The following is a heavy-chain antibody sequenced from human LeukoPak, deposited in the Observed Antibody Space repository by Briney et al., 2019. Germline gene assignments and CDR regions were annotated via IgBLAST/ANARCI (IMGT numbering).Heavy chain of an antibody. CDR1: GGSISSGVYY. J-gene: IGHJ5*02. V-gene: IGHV4-30-4*01. D-gene: IGHD2-8*01. CDR2: IYYSGST. Sequence: SETLSLTCTVSGGSISSGVYYWSWIRQPPGKGLEWIGYIYYSGSTYYNPSLKSRVTISVDTSKNQFSLKLSSVTAADTAVYYCARAVSSINWFDPWGQGTLVTVSS. CDR3: ARAVSSINWFDP.